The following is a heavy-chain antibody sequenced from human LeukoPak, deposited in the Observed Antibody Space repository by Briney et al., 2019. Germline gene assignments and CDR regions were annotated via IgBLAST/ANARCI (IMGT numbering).Heavy chain of an antibody. V-gene: IGHV3-30*19. CDR3: ARANYDILTGYSQNWFDP. CDR2: IWYGGSNK. Sequence: PGGSLRLSCAASGFTFSSYGMHWVRQAPGKGLEWVAVIWYGGSNKYYADSVKGRFTISRDNSKNTLYLQMNSLRAEDTAVYYCARANYDILTGYSQNWFDPWGQGTLVTVSS. D-gene: IGHD3-9*01. J-gene: IGHJ5*02. CDR1: GFTFSSYG.